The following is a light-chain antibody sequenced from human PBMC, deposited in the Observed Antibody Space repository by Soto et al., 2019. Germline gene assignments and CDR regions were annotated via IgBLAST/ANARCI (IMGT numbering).Light chain of an antibody. J-gene: IGLJ1*01. CDR3: CSYTTTGTFV. CDR1: SSDVGTYNL. V-gene: IGLV2-23*01. Sequence: QSALTQPASVSGSPGQSITISCTGTSSDVGTYNLVSWYQQHPVKAPRLIIYEGNKRPSGVSNRFSASKSGNTASLTISGLRAEDEADYYCCSYTTTGTFVFATELKVAVL. CDR2: EGN.